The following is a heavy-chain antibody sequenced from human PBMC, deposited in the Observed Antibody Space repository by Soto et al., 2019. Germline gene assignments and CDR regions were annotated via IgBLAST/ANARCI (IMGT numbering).Heavy chain of an antibody. D-gene: IGHD3-10*01. J-gene: IGHJ6*02. CDR2: ISGSGGST. V-gene: IGHV3-23*01. CDR1: GFTFSSYA. CDR3: AKDLLVRGNYYYGMDV. Sequence: GGSLRLSCAASGFTFSSYAMSWVRQAPGKGLEWVSAISGSGGSTYYADSVKGWFTISRDNSKNTLYLQMNSLRAEDTAVYYCAKDLLVRGNYYYGMDVWGQGTTVTVSS.